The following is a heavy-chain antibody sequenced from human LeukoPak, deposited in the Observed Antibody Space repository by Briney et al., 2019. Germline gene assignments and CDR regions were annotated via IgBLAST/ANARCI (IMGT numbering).Heavy chain of an antibody. V-gene: IGHV3-7*01. D-gene: IGHD1-1*01. CDR2: ISQDASRT. CDR1: GFTFRSHW. J-gene: IGHJ4*02. CDR3: AKYWSRAFDS. Sequence: GGSLRLPCATSGFTFRSHWMSWVRQAPGKGLEWVGHISQDASRTDVADSLKGRFTISRDYATNSLLLHMTRLRADDTAVYYCAKYWSRAFDSWGQGTLVSVSS.